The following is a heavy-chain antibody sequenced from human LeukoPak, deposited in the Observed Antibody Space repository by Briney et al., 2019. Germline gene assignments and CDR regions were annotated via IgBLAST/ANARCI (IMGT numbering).Heavy chain of an antibody. V-gene: IGHV3-48*03. D-gene: IGHD5-18*01. CDR3: ARVLVDTAMVIRSHWFDP. J-gene: IGHJ5*02. Sequence: GGSLRLSCAASGFTFSSYEMNWVRQAPGKGLERGSYISSSGSTIYCEDSVKGRFTISSDNAKHSLYLKMNSLRAEDTAVYYCARVLVDTAMVIRSHWFDPWGQGTLVTVSS. CDR1: GFTFSSYE. CDR2: ISSSGSTI.